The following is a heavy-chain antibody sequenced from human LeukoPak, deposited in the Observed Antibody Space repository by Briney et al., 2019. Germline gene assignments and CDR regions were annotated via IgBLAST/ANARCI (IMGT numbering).Heavy chain of an antibody. CDR1: GFPFSSYG. Sequence: GGSLRLSCGASGFPFSSYGMSWFRQAPGKGLEWVSAIIGSGGSTFYAESVKGRFTISRDNSKNTLYLQMNSLRAEDTAIYYCAKGADIVVVVAVKDYWGQGTLVTVSS. CDR3: AKGADIVVVVAVKDY. V-gene: IGHV3-23*01. J-gene: IGHJ4*02. D-gene: IGHD2-15*01. CDR2: IIGSGGST.